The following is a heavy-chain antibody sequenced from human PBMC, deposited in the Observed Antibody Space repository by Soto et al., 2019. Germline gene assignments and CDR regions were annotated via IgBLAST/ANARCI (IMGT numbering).Heavy chain of an antibody. Sequence: ASVKVSCKASGYTFTGYYMHWVRQAPGQGLEWMGWINPNSGGTNYAQKFQGRVTMTRDTSISTAYMELSRLRSDDTAVYYGARAKSYSNLFDYWGQGTLVTVSS. J-gene: IGHJ4*02. D-gene: IGHD4-4*01. V-gene: IGHV1-2*02. CDR1: GYTFTGYY. CDR2: INPNSGGT. CDR3: ARAKSYSNLFDY.